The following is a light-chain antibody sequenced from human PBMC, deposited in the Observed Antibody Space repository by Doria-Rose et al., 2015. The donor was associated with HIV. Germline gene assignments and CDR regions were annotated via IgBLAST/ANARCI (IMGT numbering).Light chain of an antibody. V-gene: IGLV2-14*01. CDR1: SDDVGGYNY. CDR3: SSYTSSNSVV. CDR2: TVT. Sequence: CTGTSDDVGGYNYVSWYQQHPGKAPKLVIYTVTARPSGVSNRFSGSKSGNTASLTISGLQAEDEADYYCSSYTSSNSVVFGGGTKLTVL. J-gene: IGLJ2*01.